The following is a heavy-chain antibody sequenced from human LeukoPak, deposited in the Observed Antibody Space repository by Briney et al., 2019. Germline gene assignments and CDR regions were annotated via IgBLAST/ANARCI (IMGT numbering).Heavy chain of an antibody. CDR2: IKQDGSEK. CDR1: GFTFSSYW. D-gene: IGHD3-22*01. V-gene: IGHV3-7*01. CDR3: ARPSYYYDSSGYYY. Sequence: PGGALRLSCADSGFTFSSYWMSWVRQAPGKGLEWVAHIKQDGSEKYYVDSVKGRFTISRDKAKISLYLQMNSLRAEDTAVYYCARPSYYYDSSGYYYWGQGTLVTVSS. J-gene: IGHJ4*02.